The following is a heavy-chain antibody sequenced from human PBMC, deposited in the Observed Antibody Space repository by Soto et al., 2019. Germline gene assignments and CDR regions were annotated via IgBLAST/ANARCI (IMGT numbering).Heavy chain of an antibody. Sequence: PGESLKISCRGAGYTFTNYWIGWVRQMPGKGLEWMGIIYPGDSDTTYSPSFQGQVTISADKSINTAYLQWSSPKTSDTAMYYCARQFNFDFWGQGTLVTVSS. CDR3: ARQFNFDF. V-gene: IGHV5-51*01. CDR2: IYPGDSDT. CDR1: GYTFTNYW. J-gene: IGHJ4*02.